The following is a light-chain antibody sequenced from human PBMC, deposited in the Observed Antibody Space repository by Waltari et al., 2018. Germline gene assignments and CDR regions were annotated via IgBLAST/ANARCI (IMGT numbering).Light chain of an antibody. V-gene: IGKV4-1*01. J-gene: IGKJ5*01. CDR3: QQYYSTPIT. CDR1: QSVLYSSNNKNY. CDR2: WAS. Sequence: DIVMTQSPDSLAVSLGERATINCKSSQSVLYSSNNKNYLAWYQQKPGQPPQLLIYWASTRESVVPARFSGSGSGTDFTLTISSLQAEDVAVYYCQQYYSTPITFGQGTRLEIK.